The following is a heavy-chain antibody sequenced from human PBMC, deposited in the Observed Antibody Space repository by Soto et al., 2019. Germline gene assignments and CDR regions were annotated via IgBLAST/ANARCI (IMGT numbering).Heavy chain of an antibody. D-gene: IGHD1-26*01. Sequence: QVQLVQSGAEVKKPESSVKVSCKASGGTFSSYAISWVRQAPGQGLEWMGGIIPILGSAKYAQKFQDRVTITADESTSTTYMELSSLRSEDAAVYYWASRERVDAFDIWGQGTMVTVSS. J-gene: IGHJ3*02. CDR2: IIPILGSA. CDR1: GGTFSSYA. CDR3: ASRERVDAFDI. V-gene: IGHV1-69*01.